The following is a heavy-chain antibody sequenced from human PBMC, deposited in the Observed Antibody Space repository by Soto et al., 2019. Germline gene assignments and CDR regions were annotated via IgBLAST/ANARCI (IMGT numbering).Heavy chain of an antibody. CDR1: GGSFSGYY. D-gene: IGHD3-10*01. CDR2: INHSGST. V-gene: IGHV4-34*01. J-gene: IGHJ5*02. Sequence: TSETLSLTCAVYGGSFSGYYWSWIRQPPGKGLEWVGEINHSGSTNYNTSLKSRVTISVDTSKNSFSLKLNSVTAADTAVYYCARGLGVGYNWFDPWGQGTLVTVSS. CDR3: ARGLGVGYNWFDP.